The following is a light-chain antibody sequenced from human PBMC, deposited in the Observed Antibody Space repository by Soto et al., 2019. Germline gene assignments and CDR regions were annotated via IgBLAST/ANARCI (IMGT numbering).Light chain of an antibody. V-gene: IGLV2-23*02. J-gene: IGLJ2*01. CDR1: SSDVGGYNL. CDR2: EVY. Sequence: QSALTQPASVSGSPGQSITIPCTGSSSDVGGYNLVSWYQHHPGKAPKLIISEVYKRPSRISIRFSGSKSGNTASLTISGLQAEDEADYYCCSYAGTTTVLVFGGGTKLTVL. CDR3: CSYAGTTTVLV.